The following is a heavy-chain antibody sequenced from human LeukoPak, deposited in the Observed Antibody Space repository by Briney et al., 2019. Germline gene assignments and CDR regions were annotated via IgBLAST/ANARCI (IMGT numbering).Heavy chain of an antibody. Sequence: GGSLRLSCAASGFTVSSKYMTWVRQTPGKGLQWVALIYSSGDSYTADSVKGRFTISRDDSENTLYLQMDSLRAGDTAVYYCATGYNFDGSYGYFDYWGQGTLVTVSP. J-gene: IGHJ4*02. CDR2: IYSSGDS. D-gene: IGHD3-16*01. CDR1: GFTVSSKY. V-gene: IGHV3-53*01. CDR3: ATGYNFDGSYGYFDY.